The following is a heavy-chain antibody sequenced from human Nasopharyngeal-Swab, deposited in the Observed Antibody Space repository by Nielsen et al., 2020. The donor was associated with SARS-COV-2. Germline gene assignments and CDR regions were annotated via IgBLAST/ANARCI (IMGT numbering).Heavy chain of an antibody. CDR2: ISSSTTYI. V-gene: IGHV3-21*01. CDR1: GFTFSTYN. Sequence: GESLKISCAASGFTFSTYNMNWVRQAPGKGLEWVSSISSSTTYIYYADSVKGRFTVSRDNAKNSLYLQMNSLRAEDTAVYYCARDPGYGDTNWFDPWGQGTLVTVSS. J-gene: IGHJ5*02. CDR3: ARDPGYGDTNWFDP. D-gene: IGHD4-17*01.